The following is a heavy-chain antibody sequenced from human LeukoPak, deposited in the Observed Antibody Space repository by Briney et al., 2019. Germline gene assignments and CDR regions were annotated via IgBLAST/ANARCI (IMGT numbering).Heavy chain of an antibody. D-gene: IGHD6-13*01. CDR3: AKDRSNSWTFDY. V-gene: IGHV3-30*18. CDR1: GFTFSSYG. J-gene: IGHJ4*02. Sequence: PGRSLRLSCTASGFTFSSYGMHWVRQAPGKGLEWVANIASDGSDRHYADSVKGRFTISRDNSKNTVYLQMNSLRGEDTAVYYCAKDRSNSWTFDYWGQGTLVTDSS. CDR2: IASDGSDR.